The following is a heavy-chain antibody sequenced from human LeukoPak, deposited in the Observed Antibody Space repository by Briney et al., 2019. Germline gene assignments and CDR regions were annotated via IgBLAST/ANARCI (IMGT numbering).Heavy chain of an antibody. J-gene: IGHJ4*02. D-gene: IGHD3-22*01. CDR3: ARGLNYYENTGYYYYFDY. V-gene: IGHV4-34*01. CDR2: INHSGYT. CDR1: GGSFSGYY. Sequence: SETLSLTCAVSGGSFSGYYWSWIRQPPGKGLEWTGEINHSGYTTYNPSLKSRVTMSVDMSKYQFSLKLSSVTAADTAVYYCARGLNYYENTGYYYYFDYWGQGTLVTVSS.